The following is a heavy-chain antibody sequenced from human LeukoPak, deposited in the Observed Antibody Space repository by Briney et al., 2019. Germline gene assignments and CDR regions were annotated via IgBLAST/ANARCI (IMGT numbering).Heavy chain of an antibody. V-gene: IGHV4-4*07. CDR1: GGSISNYY. Sequence: SETLSLTCTVSGGSISNYYWSWIQQPAGKGLEWIGRIYSSGTTIYNPSLKSRVTMSVDTSKNQFSLKLSSVTAADTAVYFSASGSSGYDPWGQGTLVTVSS. J-gene: IGHJ5*02. D-gene: IGHD5-12*01. CDR2: IYSSGTT. CDR3: ASGSSGYDP.